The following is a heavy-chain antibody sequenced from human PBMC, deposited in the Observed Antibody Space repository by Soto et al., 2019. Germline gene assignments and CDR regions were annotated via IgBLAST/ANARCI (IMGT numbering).Heavy chain of an antibody. CDR1: GGTFSSYA. Sequence: QVQLVQSGAEVKKPGSSVKVSCKASGGTFSSYAISWVRQAPGQGLEWMGGIIPIFGSANYAQKFQGRVRITADESTSTAYMELSSLRSEDTAVYYCACQVSPDRYSYGFDYWGQGTLVTVSS. CDR2: IIPIFGSA. CDR3: ACQVSPDRYSYGFDY. V-gene: IGHV1-69*01. D-gene: IGHD5-18*01. J-gene: IGHJ4*02.